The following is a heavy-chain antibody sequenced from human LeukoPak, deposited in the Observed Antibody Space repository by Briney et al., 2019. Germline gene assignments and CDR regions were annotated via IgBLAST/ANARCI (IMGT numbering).Heavy chain of an antibody. CDR3: ARGTGAYYY. Sequence: GGSLRLSCAASGFTFCSYTMTWVPQAPGKGLEWLSCISISGGTIFYADSVKGLFTISRDNAKNSLYLQMNSLRDEDTAVYYCARGTGAYYYWGQGTLVTVSS. CDR1: GFTFCSYT. V-gene: IGHV3-48*02. J-gene: IGHJ4*02. D-gene: IGHD3-16*01. CDR2: ISISGGTI.